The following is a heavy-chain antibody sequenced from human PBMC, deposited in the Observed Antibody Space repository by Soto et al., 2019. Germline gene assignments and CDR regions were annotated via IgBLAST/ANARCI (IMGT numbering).Heavy chain of an antibody. CDR2: INPNSGGT. V-gene: IGHV1-2*02. D-gene: IGHD3-3*01. CDR3: AREGGLEWLLHYGMDV. CDR1: GYTFTGYY. J-gene: IGHJ6*02. Sequence: QVQLVQSGAEVKKPGASVKVSCKASGYTFTGYYIHWVRQGPGQGLEWMGWINPNSGGTNYAQKFQGRVTMTRDTSISTAYMELSRLRSDDTAVYYCAREGGLEWLLHYGMDVWGQGTTVTVSS.